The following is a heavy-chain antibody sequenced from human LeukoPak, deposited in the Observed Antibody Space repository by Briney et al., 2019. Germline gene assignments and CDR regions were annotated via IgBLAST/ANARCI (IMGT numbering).Heavy chain of an antibody. CDR3: VRLVTVVTSWFDP. D-gene: IGHD4-23*01. J-gene: IGHJ5*02. CDR2: IYYSGST. Sequence: SETLSLTCTVSGGSISSSSYYWGWIRQPPGKGLEWIGSIYYSGSTYYNPSLKSRVTISVDTSKNQFSLKLSSVTAADTAVYYCVRLVTVVTSWFDPWGQGTLVTVSS. V-gene: IGHV4-39*01. CDR1: GGSISSSSYY.